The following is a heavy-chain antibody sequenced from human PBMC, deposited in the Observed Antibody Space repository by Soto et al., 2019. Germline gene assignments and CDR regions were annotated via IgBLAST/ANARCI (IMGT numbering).Heavy chain of an antibody. CDR3: ARKGAAASYAHYYMDV. J-gene: IGHJ6*03. D-gene: IGHD6-13*01. Sequence: PSETLSLTCTVSGGSISPYYWSWIRQPPGKGLEWIGYVYYSGNTNYNPSLESRVTISVDTSRNRFSLNLTSATAADTVVYYCARKGAAASYAHYYMDVWGRGTAVTVSS. CDR2: VYYSGNT. CDR1: GGSISPYY. V-gene: IGHV4-59*01.